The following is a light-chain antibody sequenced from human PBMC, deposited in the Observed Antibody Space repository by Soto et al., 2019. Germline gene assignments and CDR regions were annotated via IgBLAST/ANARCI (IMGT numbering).Light chain of an antibody. J-gene: IGKJ5*01. V-gene: IGKV3-11*01. CDR2: DTS. CDR1: QSFRGL. Sequence: EVVLTQSPVTLSLSPGERATLSCRASQSFRGLLAWYQQKPGQAPRLLIFDTSNRATDIPARFSGSGSGTDFTLTISGLEPEDFAVYYCQQRTNRPSITFGQGTRLEIK. CDR3: QQRTNRPSIT.